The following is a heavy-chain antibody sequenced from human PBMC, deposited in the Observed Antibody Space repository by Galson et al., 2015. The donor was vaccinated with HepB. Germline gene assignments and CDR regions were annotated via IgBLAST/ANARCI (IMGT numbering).Heavy chain of an antibody. D-gene: IGHD6-19*01. CDR3: AREILSGYSSGWYGY. CDR1: GYTFTSYY. J-gene: IGHJ4*02. V-gene: IGHV1-46*04. CDR2: INPSGGST. Sequence: SVKVSCKASGYTFTSYYMHWVRQAPGQGLEWMGIINPSGGSTSYAQKLQGRVTMTRDTSTSTVYMELSSLRSEDTAVYYCAREILSGYSSGWYGYWGQGTLVTVSS.